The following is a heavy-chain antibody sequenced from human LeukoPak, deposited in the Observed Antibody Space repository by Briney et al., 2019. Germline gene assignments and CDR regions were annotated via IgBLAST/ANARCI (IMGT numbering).Heavy chain of an antibody. CDR2: IFPSGGEI. Sequence: AGGSLRLSCAASGFIVSSNYMSWVRQAPGKGLEWVSSIFPSGGEIHYADSVRGRFTISRDNSKSTLSLQMNSLRAEDTAIYYCATYRQVLLPFESWGQGTLVTVSS. CDR1: GFIVSSNY. J-gene: IGHJ4*02. CDR3: ATYRQVLLPFES. D-gene: IGHD2-8*02. V-gene: IGHV3-53*01.